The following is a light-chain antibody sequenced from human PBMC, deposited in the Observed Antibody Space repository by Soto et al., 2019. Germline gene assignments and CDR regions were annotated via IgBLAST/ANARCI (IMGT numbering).Light chain of an antibody. V-gene: IGKV3-20*01. CDR3: QQYEIAPKT. Sequence: EIVLTQSAGTLSLSPGERATLSCRASQSVVTNYLAWYQQKPGQAPRLLIYGASSRATGIPDRFSGSGSGTDFTLSISRLEPEDFAVYYCQQYEIAPKTFGQGTKVEIK. J-gene: IGKJ1*01. CDR2: GAS. CDR1: QSVVTNY.